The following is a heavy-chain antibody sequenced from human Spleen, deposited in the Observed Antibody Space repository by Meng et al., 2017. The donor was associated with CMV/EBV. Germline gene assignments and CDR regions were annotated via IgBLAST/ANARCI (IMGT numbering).Heavy chain of an antibody. CDR1: GFTFSSYA. CDR2: ISYDGSNK. D-gene: IGHD1/OR15-1a*01. V-gene: IGHV3-30-3*01. CDR3: ARDPTDRVEQYYFDY. Sequence: GGSLRLSCAASGFTFSSYAMHWVRQAPGKGLEWVAVISYDGSNKYYADSVKGRFTISRDNSKNTLYLQMNSLRAEETAVYYCARDPTDRVEQYYFDYWGQGTLVTVSS. J-gene: IGHJ4*02.